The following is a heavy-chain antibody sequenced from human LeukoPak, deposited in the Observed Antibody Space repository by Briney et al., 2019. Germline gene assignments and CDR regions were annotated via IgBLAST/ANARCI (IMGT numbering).Heavy chain of an antibody. CDR2: VSPYNGNT. V-gene: IGHV1-18*01. CDR1: GGTFSSYA. Sequence: ASVKVPCKASGGTFSSYAISWVRQAPGQGLEWMGRVSPYNGNTYYSQRFQDRVTITKDTSTGTAYMDLRNLRTDDTAMYYCARNGRVRRVVKDLFEYWGQGTLVAVSS. D-gene: IGHD3-10*01. CDR3: ARNGRVRRVVKDLFEY. J-gene: IGHJ4*02.